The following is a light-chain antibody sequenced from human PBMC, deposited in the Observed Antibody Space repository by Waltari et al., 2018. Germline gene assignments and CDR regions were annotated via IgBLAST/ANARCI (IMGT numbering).Light chain of an antibody. CDR2: HAS. V-gene: IGKV3-20*01. CDR1: KSVRIY. Sequence: EIVLTQSPGPVSLSPGDRATLSCRASKSVRIYLAWYQQKPGQAPRLLIYHASTRATGIPDRFSASGSGTDFSLTISRLEPEDFAMYYCQQYVESPATFGQGTKVEIK. J-gene: IGKJ1*01. CDR3: QQYVESPAT.